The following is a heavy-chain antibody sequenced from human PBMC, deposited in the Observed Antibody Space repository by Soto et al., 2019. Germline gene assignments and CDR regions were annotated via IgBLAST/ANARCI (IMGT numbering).Heavy chain of an antibody. J-gene: IGHJ5*02. CDR2: IYHSGST. V-gene: IGHV4-30-2*01. CDR1: GGSISSGGYS. CDR3: ARVPGP. Sequence: SETLSLTCAVSGGSISSGGYSWSWIRQPPGKGLEWIGYIYHSGSTYYNQSLKSRVTISVDRSKKQFSLKLSSVTAADTAVYYCARVPGPWGQGTLVTVSS.